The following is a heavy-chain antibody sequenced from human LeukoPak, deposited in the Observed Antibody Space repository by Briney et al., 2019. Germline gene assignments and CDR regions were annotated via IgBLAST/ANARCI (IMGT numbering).Heavy chain of an antibody. CDR2: ISSSSSYI. J-gene: IGHJ4*02. V-gene: IGHV3-21*01. CDR1: GFTFSSCS. Sequence: GGSLRLSCAASGFTFSSCSMNWVRQAPGKGLEWVSSISSSSSYIYYADSVKGRFTISRDNAKNSLYLQMNSLRAEDTAVYYCARDYYYDSSGYPYDYWGQGTLVTVSS. D-gene: IGHD3-22*01. CDR3: ARDYYYDSSGYPYDY.